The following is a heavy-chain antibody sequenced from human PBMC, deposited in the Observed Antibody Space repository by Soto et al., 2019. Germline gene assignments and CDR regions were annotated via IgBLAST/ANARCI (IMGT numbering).Heavy chain of an antibody. CDR2: ISWNSGSI. D-gene: IGHD2-15*01. V-gene: IGHV3-9*01. CDR3: AKGVSVVAATPLDY. Sequence: EVQLVESGGGLVQPGRSLRLSCAASGFTFDDYAMHWVRQAPGKGLEWVSGISWNSGSIGYADSVKGRFTISRDNAKTSLYLQMNSLRAEDTALYYCAKGVSVVAATPLDYWGQGTLVTVSS. CDR1: GFTFDDYA. J-gene: IGHJ4*02.